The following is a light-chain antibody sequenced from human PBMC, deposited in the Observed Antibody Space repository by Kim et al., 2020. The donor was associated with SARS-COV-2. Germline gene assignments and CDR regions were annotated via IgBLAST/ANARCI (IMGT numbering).Light chain of an antibody. CDR1: QTVSSN. Sequence: SPGERATLSCRASQTVSSNFLAWYQPKPGQTPRLLIYDTSSRATGIPARFSGSGSGTEFTLTISTLQSEDFAVYYCQQYSNWPLTFGQGTKVDIK. V-gene: IGKV3D-15*01. CDR2: DTS. J-gene: IGKJ1*01. CDR3: QQYSNWPLT.